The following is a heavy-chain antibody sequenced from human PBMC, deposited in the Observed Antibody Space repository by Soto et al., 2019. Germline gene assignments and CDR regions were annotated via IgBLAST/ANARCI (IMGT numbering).Heavy chain of an antibody. CDR3: ARSSSGWTLYCFDY. V-gene: IGHV4-59*01. D-gene: IGHD6-19*01. Sequence: EGLSVSGADPGGCLSTYYWNGIRQPPGKRLEWIGYIYYSGSANYNPSLKSRVTISVDTSKNHLSLKLSSVTAADTAVYYCARSSSGWTLYCFDYWGQGTLFTVS. CDR1: GGCLSTYY. CDR2: IYYSGSA. J-gene: IGHJ4*02.